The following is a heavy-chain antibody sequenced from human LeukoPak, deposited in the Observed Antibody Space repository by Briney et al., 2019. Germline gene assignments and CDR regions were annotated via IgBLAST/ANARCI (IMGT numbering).Heavy chain of an antibody. CDR1: GFTVTSNY. CDR3: TRDTYGEQDY. J-gene: IGHJ4*02. Sequence: PGGSLRLSCAASGFTVTSNYMSWVRQAPGKGLEWVSIIYSGGGAYYADSVKGRFTISRDNARNTLYLQMNSLRAEDTAVYYCTRDTYGEQDYWGQGALVTVSS. CDR2: IYSGGGA. V-gene: IGHV3-66*01. D-gene: IGHD4-17*01.